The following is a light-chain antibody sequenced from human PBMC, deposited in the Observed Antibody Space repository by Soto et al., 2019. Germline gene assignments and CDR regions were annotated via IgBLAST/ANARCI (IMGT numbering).Light chain of an antibody. V-gene: IGKV3-20*01. CDR3: LQYGSSPYT. CDR2: GAS. CDR1: RGVRGGS. J-gene: IGKJ2*01. Sequence: EIGLTQSPGTLSLSPGERATSPSRASRGVRGGSLAWYQQKPGQAPRPLIYGASSRATGIPDRFSGSGSGTDFTLTISRLEPEDFAVYYCLQYGSSPYTFGQGTKLEIK.